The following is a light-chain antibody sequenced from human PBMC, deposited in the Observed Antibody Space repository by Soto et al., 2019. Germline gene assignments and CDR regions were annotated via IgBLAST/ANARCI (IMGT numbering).Light chain of an antibody. J-gene: IGKJ3*01. Sequence: EIVLTQSPGTLSLSPGERATLSCRASQSLTDNYLAWYQHKPGQAPRLLIYGAFSRATGIPERFSGSGSGTDFTLTISRLEPEDFALYYCHQYGLSPMVTFGPGTKVDIK. CDR2: GAF. CDR3: HQYGLSPMVT. V-gene: IGKV3-20*01. CDR1: QSLTDNY.